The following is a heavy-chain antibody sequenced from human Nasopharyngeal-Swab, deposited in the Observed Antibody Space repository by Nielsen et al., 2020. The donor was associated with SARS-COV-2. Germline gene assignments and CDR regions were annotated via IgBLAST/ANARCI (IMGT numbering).Heavy chain of an antibody. Sequence: GESLKISCAASGFTFSSYSMNWVRQAPGKGLEWVSSISSSSSYIYYADSVKGRFTISRDNAKNSLYLQMNSLRAEDTAVYYCARGGGDYGDYGDYWGQGTLVTVSS. CDR1: GFTFSSYS. J-gene: IGHJ4*02. CDR2: ISSSSSYI. V-gene: IGHV3-21*01. D-gene: IGHD4-17*01. CDR3: ARGGGDYGDYGDY.